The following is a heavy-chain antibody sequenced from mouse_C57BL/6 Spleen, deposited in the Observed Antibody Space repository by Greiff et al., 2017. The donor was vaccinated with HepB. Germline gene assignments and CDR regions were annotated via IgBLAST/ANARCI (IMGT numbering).Heavy chain of an antibody. CDR1: GYTFTSYW. V-gene: IGHV1-50*01. Sequence: VQLQQPGAELVKPGASVKLSCKASGYTFTSYWMQWVKQRPGQGLEWIGEIDPSDSYTNYNQKFKGKATLTVDTSSSTAYMQLSSLTSEDSAVYYCWVVAFDYWGQGTTLTVSS. CDR3: WVVAFDY. J-gene: IGHJ2*01. D-gene: IGHD1-1*01. CDR2: IDPSDSYT.